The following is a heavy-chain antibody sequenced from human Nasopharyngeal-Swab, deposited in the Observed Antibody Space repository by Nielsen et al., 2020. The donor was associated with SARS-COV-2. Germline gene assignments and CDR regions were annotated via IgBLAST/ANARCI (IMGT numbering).Heavy chain of an antibody. V-gene: IGHV3-23*01. J-gene: IGHJ4*02. CDR2: ISGSGGDT. CDR3: AKDGSSSPTY. D-gene: IGHD6-13*01. Sequence: GESLTLSCAASGFSFSTYAMSWVRQAPGKGLEWVSAISGSGGDTYYADSVKGRFTISRDNSKNTLYLRMNSLRAEDTAVYYCAKDGSSSPTYWGQGTLVTVSS. CDR1: GFSFSTYA.